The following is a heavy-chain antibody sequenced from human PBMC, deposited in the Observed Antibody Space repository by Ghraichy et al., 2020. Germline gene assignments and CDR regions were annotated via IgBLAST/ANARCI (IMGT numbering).Heavy chain of an antibody. CDR1: GFTFSNYW. D-gene: IGHD6-19*01. CDR2: IKEDGSVQ. J-gene: IGHJ4*01. CDR3: AKVGPVTGTGVRPFDY. Sequence: GGSLRLSCAGSGFTFSNYWMMWVRQAPGKGLEWVANIKEDGSVQYYVDSVKGRFTISRDNSKNTLYLQMNSLRAEDTAVYYCAKVGPVTGTGVRPFDYWGHGTLVTVSS. V-gene: IGHV3-7*03.